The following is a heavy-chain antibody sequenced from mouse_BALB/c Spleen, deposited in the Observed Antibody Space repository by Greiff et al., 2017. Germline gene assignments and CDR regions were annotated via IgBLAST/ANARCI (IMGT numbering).Heavy chain of an antibody. CDR2: IWSGGST. V-gene: IGHV2-4-1*01. Sequence: VHLVESGPGLVQPSQSLSITCTVSGFSLTSYGVHWVRQSPGKGLEWLGVIWSGGSTDYNAAFISRLSISKDNSKCQVFFKLNSLQAADTAIYYCARNGDYDALDYWGQGTSGTVSA. D-gene: IGHD1-1*02. J-gene: IGHJ4*01. CDR1: GFSLTSYG. CDR3: ARNGDYDALDY.